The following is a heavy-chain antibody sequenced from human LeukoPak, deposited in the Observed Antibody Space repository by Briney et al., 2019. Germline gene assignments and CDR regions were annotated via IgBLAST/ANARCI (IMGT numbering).Heavy chain of an antibody. V-gene: IGHV1-18*01. J-gene: IGHJ4*02. Sequence: ASVKVSCKASGYIFSSYGFSWVRQAPGQGLEWMGWISAYNGDTNYAQKLQGRVTITTDTSTSTAYMELRSLRSDDTAVYYCARVPISRGYYFDYWGQGTLVTVSS. CDR1: GYIFSSYG. CDR3: ARVPISRGYYFDY. CDR2: ISAYNGDT.